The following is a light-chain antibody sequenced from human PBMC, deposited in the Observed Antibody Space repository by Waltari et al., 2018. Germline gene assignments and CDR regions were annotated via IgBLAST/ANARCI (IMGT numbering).Light chain of an antibody. J-gene: IGKJ5*01. Sequence: DIQMTQSPSSLSASVGDRVTITCRASQSIGRYLNWYQQKPGKAPKVLIYAESSLQSGVPSRFSGSGSGTDFTLTISSLQPEDFATYYCQQSNSIPATFGQGTRLDIK. CDR1: QSIGRY. V-gene: IGKV1-39*01. CDR2: AES. CDR3: QQSNSIPAT.